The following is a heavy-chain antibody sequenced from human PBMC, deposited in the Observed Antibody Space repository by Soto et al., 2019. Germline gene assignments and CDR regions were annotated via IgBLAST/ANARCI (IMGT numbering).Heavy chain of an antibody. D-gene: IGHD4-17*01. CDR1: GGSISSGDYY. J-gene: IGHJ2*01. CDR3: AREPTLYGDHRYFDL. CDR2: IYYSGST. Sequence: QVQLQESGPGLVKPSQTLSLTCTVSGGSISSGDYYWSWIRQPPGKGLAWIGYIYYSGSTYYNPSLKSRVTISVDTSKNQFSLKLSSVTAADTAVYYCAREPTLYGDHRYFDLWGRGTLVTVSS. V-gene: IGHV4-30-4*01.